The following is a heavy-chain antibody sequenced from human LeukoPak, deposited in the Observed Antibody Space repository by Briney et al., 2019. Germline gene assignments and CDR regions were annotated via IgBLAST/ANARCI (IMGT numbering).Heavy chain of an antibody. J-gene: IGHJ3*02. V-gene: IGHV1-3*01. CDR3: ARDRPKDDAFDI. CDR1: GYTFTSYA. Sequence: ASVKVSCKASGYTFTSYAMHWVRQAPGQRLEWMGWINAGNGNTKYSQKFQGRVTITRDTSASTAYMELRSLTSDDTAVYYCARDRPKDDAFDIWRQGTLVTVSS. CDR2: INAGNGNT.